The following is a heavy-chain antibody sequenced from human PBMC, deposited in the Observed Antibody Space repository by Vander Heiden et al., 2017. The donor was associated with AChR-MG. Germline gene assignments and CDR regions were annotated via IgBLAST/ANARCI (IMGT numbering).Heavy chain of an antibody. Sequence: EVQLLESGGGLVQPGGSLRLSCAASGFRFSNYAMNWVRQAPGRGVEWVSAISKSGDNTHYADSVRGRFTISRDNAKNLVYLEINRLRADDAAVYYCAKDAGVVMILTDAFDVWGRGTVVTVSS. V-gene: IGHV3-23*01. D-gene: IGHD3-3*01. J-gene: IGHJ3*01. CDR3: AKDAGVVMILTDAFDV. CDR1: GFRFSNYA. CDR2: ISKSGDNT.